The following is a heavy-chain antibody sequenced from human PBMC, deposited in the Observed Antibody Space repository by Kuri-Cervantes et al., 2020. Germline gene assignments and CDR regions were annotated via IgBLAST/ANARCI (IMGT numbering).Heavy chain of an antibody. J-gene: IGHJ5*02. CDR2: IYYSGST. D-gene: IGHD5-18*01. CDR3: ARGYSYGWRWFDP. CDR1: GDSISSTSYY. Sequence: SETLSLTCTVSGDSISSTSYYWGWIRQPPGKGLEWIGTIYYSGSTYYNPSLKSRVTISVDTSKNQFSLKLSSVTAADTAVYYCARGYSYGWRWFDPWGQGTLVTVSS. V-gene: IGHV4-39*01.